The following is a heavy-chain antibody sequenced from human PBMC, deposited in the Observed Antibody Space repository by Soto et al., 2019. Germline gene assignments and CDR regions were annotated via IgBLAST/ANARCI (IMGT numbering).Heavy chain of an antibody. J-gene: IGHJ6*02. CDR3: ARDNDRDYSGSGRYCGGMDA. CDR1: GGTFSSYA. V-gene: IGHV1-69*06. D-gene: IGHD3-10*01. Sequence: PVQVCCEASGGTFSSYAMCWLRQDQGKGLEWMGGIIPIFGTANYEQKFQGRVTINADKTTSKAYMEQSSLRSEERAVYYCARDNDRDYSGSGRYCGGMDACGQATTITVSS. CDR2: IIPIFGTA.